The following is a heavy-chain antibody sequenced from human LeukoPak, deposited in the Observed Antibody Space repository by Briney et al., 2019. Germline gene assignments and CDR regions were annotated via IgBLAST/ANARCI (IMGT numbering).Heavy chain of an antibody. Sequence: GGSLRPSCAASGFTFSSYWMHWVRQGPGRGLVWVSRINSDGSTTSYGDSVKGRFTISRDSAKNTLYLQMNSLRAEDTAVYYCARDCGSSGCDYWGQGILVTVSS. D-gene: IGHD6-19*01. J-gene: IGHJ4*02. V-gene: IGHV3-74*01. CDR2: INSDGSTT. CDR1: GFTFSSYW. CDR3: ARDCGSSGCDY.